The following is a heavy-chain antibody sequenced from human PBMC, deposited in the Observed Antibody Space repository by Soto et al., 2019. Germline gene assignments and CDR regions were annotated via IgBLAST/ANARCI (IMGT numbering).Heavy chain of an antibody. D-gene: IGHD3-22*01. V-gene: IGHV3-30*18. CDR2: ISYEGSNK. J-gene: IGHJ4*02. Sequence: GGSLRLSCAASGFTFSSYGMHWVRQAPGKGLEWVAVISYEGSNKYYADSVKGRFTISRDNSKNTLYLQMNSLRTEDTAVYYCAKDWGSGYYYYFDYWGQGTLVTVSS. CDR1: GFTFSSYG. CDR3: AKDWGSGYYYYFDY.